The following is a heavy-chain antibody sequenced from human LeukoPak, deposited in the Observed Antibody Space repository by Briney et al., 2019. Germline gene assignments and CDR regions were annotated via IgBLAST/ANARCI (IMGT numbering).Heavy chain of an antibody. J-gene: IGHJ4*02. CDR2: ISGSGGST. D-gene: IGHD5-24*01. CDR3: AKGEMATSDFDY. Sequence: GGSLRLSXAASGFTFSSYAMSWVRQAPGKGLEWVSAISGSGGSTYYADSVKGRFTISRDNSKNTLYLQMNSLRAEDTAVYYCAKGEMATSDFDYWGQGTLVTVSS. V-gene: IGHV3-23*01. CDR1: GFTFSSYA.